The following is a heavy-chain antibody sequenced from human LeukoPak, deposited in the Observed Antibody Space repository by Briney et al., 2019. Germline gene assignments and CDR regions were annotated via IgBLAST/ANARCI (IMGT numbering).Heavy chain of an antibody. V-gene: IGHV4-34*01. D-gene: IGHD6-19*01. CDR1: GGSFSGYY. J-gene: IGHJ4*02. CDR2: INHSGST. CDR3: ARGGWNSSGDFDY. Sequence: SETLSLTCAVYGGSFSGYYWSWIRQPPGKGLEWIGEINHSGSTNYNPSLKSRVTISVDTSKNQFSLKLSSVTAADTAVYYCARGGWNSSGDFDYWGQGSLVTVSS.